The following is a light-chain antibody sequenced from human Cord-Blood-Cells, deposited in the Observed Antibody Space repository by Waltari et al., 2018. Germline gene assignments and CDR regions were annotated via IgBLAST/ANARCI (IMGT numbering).Light chain of an antibody. J-gene: IGLJ3*02. CDR3: SSYTSSSTWV. Sequence: QSALTQPASVSGSPGQSITISCTGTSSDVGGYNYVSWYHQHPGKAPKLMIYDVSNRPSGVSNRFSGYKSGNTASLTISGLQAEDEADYYCSSYTSSSTWVFGGGTKLTVL. CDR1: SSDVGGYNY. V-gene: IGLV2-14*03. CDR2: DVS.